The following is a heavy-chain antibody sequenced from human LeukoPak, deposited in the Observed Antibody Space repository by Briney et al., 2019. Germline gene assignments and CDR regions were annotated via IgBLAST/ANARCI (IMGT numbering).Heavy chain of an antibody. CDR3: ARVGGGDFDY. V-gene: IGHV4-61*01. CDR2: IYYSGST. CDR1: GGSVSSGSYY. Sequence: SETLSLTCTVSGGSVSSGSYYWSWIRQPPGKGLEWIGYIYYSGSTNYNPSLKSRVTISVDTSKNQFSLKLSSVTAADTAVYYCARVGGGDFDYWGQGTLVTVSS. J-gene: IGHJ4*02. D-gene: IGHD3-10*01.